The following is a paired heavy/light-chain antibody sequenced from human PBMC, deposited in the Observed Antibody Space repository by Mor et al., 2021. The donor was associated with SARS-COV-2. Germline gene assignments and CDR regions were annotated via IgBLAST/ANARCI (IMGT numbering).Light chain of an antibody. CDR1: QSLLFSDGKTY. CDR3: MQAIHLPLT. CDR2: EGF. Sequence: DIVMTQTPLSLSVTPGQPASISCKSSQSLLFSDGKTYLYWYLQRAGQSPQLLISEGFSRFSGVPDRFSGSGSGTDFTLKISRVEAEDVGVYFCMQAIHLPLTFGGGTKVEVK. V-gene: IGKV2-29*02. J-gene: IGKJ4*01.
Heavy chain of an antibody. Sequence: QVQLVQFGAEVKRPGASVKVSCKASENSFTATYIHWVRQAPGQGLEWMGRINPKKGDTNYAQRFQGRVTLSRDTSITTVYMEVNGLTSDDTAVYFCARLRGYYDQFDFWGQGTLVTVSS. CDR2: INPKKGDT. V-gene: IGHV1-2*06. CDR3: ARLRGYYDQFDF. D-gene: IGHD3-22*01. J-gene: IGHJ4*02. CDR1: ENSFTATY.